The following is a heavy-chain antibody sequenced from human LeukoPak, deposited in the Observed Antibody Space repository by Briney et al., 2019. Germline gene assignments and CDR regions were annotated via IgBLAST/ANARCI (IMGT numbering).Heavy chain of an antibody. D-gene: IGHD1-1*01. Sequence: GASVKVSCKASGYTFTSYGISWVRQAPGQGLEWMGRIIPILGIANYAQKFQGRVTITADKSTSTAYMELSSLRSEDTAVYYCARAPSTGTTGGFYYYYYYGMDVWGQGTTVTVSS. CDR1: GYTFTSYG. V-gene: IGHV1-69*04. CDR2: IIPILGIA. J-gene: IGHJ6*02. CDR3: ARAPSTGTTGGFYYYYYYGMDV.